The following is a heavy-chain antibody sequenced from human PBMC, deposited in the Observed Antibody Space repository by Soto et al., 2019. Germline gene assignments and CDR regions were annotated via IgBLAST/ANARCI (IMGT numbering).Heavy chain of an antibody. V-gene: IGHV3-23*01. J-gene: IGHJ5*01. CDR1: GFTFSNYA. D-gene: IGHD3-16*01. Sequence: PGGSLRLSCAASGFTFSNYAMSWVRQTAGKGMEWVSMIGGNGANTYYADSVKGRFTISRDNSKNTMYLQMNSLRVEDAAIYYCAKGLWANFPHSRLFDFWGQRSLVTVSA. CDR2: IGGNGANT. CDR3: AKGLWANFPHSRLFDF.